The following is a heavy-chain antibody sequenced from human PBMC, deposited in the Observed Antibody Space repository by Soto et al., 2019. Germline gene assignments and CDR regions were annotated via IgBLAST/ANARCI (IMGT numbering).Heavy chain of an antibody. D-gene: IGHD3-3*01. V-gene: IGHV1-69*01. CDR1: GGTFSSYA. J-gene: IGHJ6*02. CDR2: IIPIFGTA. CDR3: ATRITILGVVTSRDYYYGMDV. Sequence: QVQLVQSGAEVKKPGSSVKVSCKASGGTFSSYAISWVRQAPGQGLEWMGGIIPIFGTANYAQKFQGRVTITADESTSTAYMELSSLRSEDTAVYYCATRITILGVVTSRDYYYGMDVWGQGTTVTVSS.